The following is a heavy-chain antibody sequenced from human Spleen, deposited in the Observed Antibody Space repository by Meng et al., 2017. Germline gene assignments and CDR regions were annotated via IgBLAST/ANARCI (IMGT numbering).Heavy chain of an antibody. CDR1: AYTFGIYG. D-gene: IGHD3-10*01. CDR2: FVNYRDT. V-gene: IGHV1-18*01. Sequence: QVQLVQSGAEVKKPGASVKVSCKASAYTFGIYGISWVRQAPGQGLEWMGWFVNYRDTYPAPKFQHRVTMTTDTLTNTVLMELRSLTPDDTAVYYCVRGTPGRSYCDYWGQGTLVTVSS. CDR3: VRGTPGRSYCDY. J-gene: IGHJ4*02.